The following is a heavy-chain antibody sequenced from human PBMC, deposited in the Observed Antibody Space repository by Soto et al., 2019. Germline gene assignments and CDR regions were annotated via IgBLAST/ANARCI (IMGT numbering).Heavy chain of an antibody. J-gene: IGHJ4*02. Sequence: SETLSLTCTFSGDSTTRGDYYWNWIRQHPGKGLEWIGYIHYSGSNYHNPSLKSRVTISVDTSKNQISLKLSSVTAADTAIYYCAREPYHYDSSGYYDYWGQGTLVTVSS. CDR1: GDSTTRGDYY. CDR3: AREPYHYDSSGYYDY. V-gene: IGHV4-31*03. D-gene: IGHD3-22*01. CDR2: IHYSGSN.